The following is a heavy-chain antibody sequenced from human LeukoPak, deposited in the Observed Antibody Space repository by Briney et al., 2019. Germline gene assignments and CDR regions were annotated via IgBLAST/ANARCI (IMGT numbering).Heavy chain of an antibody. CDR1: GFTVSSYA. CDR2: ISGNGGST. CDR3: ARLVRRLQRLNIGRDSDYATGYYLDS. Sequence: AGGSLRLSCAASGFTVSSYAMSWVRQAPGKGLEWVSGISGNGGSTYYADSVKGRFTFSRDNSKNTLYLQMNSLRAEDTAVYYCARLVRRLQRLNIGRDSDYATGYYLDSWGQGTLVTVSS. D-gene: IGHD5-12*01. J-gene: IGHJ4*02. V-gene: IGHV3-23*01.